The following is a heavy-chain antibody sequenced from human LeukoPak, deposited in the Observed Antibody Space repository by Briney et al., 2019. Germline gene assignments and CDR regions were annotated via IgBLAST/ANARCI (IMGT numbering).Heavy chain of an antibody. CDR2: VSGGGDAT. CDR3: AKGEGTVTTFFDS. D-gene: IGHD4-17*01. J-gene: IGHJ4*02. CDR1: GFTFSSYV. Sequence: GGSLRLSCAASGFTFSSYVMSWVRQAPGKGLEWVSSVSGGGDATSYPDSVKGRLTISRDNSKNTLYLQMNSLSAEDTALYYCAKGEGTVTTFFDSWGQGTPVTVSS. V-gene: IGHV3-23*01.